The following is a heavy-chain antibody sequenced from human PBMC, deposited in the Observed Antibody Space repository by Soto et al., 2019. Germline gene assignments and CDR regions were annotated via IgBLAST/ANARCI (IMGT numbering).Heavy chain of an antibody. CDR2: IIPIFGTA. CDR1: GGTYSRHA. V-gene: IGHV1-69*01. D-gene: IGHD3-22*01. Sequence: QVQLVQSGAAVRKPGSSVKVACKASGGTYSRHAISWVRQSPGQGLEWMGGIIPIFGTANHAQKFQGRVTIIADESTSTVYMELSSLRADDTSLYYCARGWGYDSNDYYYAYWGQGTLVIVSS. CDR3: ARGWGYDSNDYYYAY. J-gene: IGHJ4*02.